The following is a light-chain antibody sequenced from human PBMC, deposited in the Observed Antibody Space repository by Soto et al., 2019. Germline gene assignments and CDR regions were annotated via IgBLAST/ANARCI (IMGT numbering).Light chain of an antibody. CDR2: EVT. Sequence: QSVLTLPPSASGSPGQSVTISCTGTSSDVGGYDYVSWYQQHPGKAPKLMIYEVTIRPSGVSDRFSGSKSGNTASLTVSGLQVEDEAGYYCSSYTGGNPSYVLGTGTKVTVL. V-gene: IGLV2-8*01. CDR3: SSYTGGNPSYV. J-gene: IGLJ1*01. CDR1: SSDVGGYDY.